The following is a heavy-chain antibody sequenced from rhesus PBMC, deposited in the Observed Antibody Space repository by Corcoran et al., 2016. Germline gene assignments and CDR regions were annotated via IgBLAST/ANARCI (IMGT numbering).Heavy chain of an antibody. CDR1: GGSFSSYW. Sequence: QVQLQESGPGLVKPSETLSLTCAVSGGSFSSYWWSWVRQPPGKGLEWIGEINGNSGSTNYNPSLKSRVTIAKDASKNHFALKLSSVTAADTAVYYCARYIATAVGYWGQGVLVTVSS. D-gene: IGHD6-25*01. CDR2: INGNSGST. CDR3: ARYIATAVGY. V-gene: IGHV4-80*01. J-gene: IGHJ4*01.